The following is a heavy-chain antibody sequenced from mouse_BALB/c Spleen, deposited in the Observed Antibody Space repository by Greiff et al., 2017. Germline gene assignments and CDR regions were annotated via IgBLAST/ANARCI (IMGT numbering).Heavy chain of an antibody. CDR3: ARQEVGYYYAMDY. V-gene: IGHV5-12-2*01. CDR1: GFTFSSYT. Sequence: EVNVVESGGGLVQPGGSLKLSCAASGFTFSSYTMSWVRQTPEKRLEWVAYISNGGGSTYYPDTVKGRFTISRDNAKNTLYLQMSSLKSEDTAMYYCARQEVGYYYAMDYWGQGTSVTVSS. CDR2: ISNGGGST. J-gene: IGHJ4*01.